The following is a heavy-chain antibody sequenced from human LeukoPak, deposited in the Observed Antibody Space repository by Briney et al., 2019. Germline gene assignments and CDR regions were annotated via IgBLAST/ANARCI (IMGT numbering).Heavy chain of an antibody. J-gene: IGHJ4*02. CDR2: LQCVGNT. Sequence: GGSLRLSCAASGFCVRSKYMSWGRQAPGEGLEWVSVLQCVGNTFYADSVKGRFSISRDRSKNTVYLPMDRLRAEDTAVYYCARDAEGEEQMATTYFDLWGQGTLVIASS. CDR3: ARDAEGEEQMATTYFDL. D-gene: IGHD5-24*01. V-gene: IGHV3-53*01. CDR1: GFCVRSKY.